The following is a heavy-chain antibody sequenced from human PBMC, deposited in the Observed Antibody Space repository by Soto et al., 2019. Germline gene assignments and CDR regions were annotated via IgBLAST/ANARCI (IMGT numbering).Heavy chain of an antibody. Sequence: GGSLRLSCAASGFTFSSYGMHWVRQAPGKGLEWVAVISYDGSNKYYADSVKGRFTISRDNSKNTLYLQMNSLRAEDTTVYYCEGMDVWGQGTTVTVSS. J-gene: IGHJ6*02. CDR1: GFTFSSYG. V-gene: IGHV3-30*03. CDR3: EGMDV. CDR2: ISYDGSNK.